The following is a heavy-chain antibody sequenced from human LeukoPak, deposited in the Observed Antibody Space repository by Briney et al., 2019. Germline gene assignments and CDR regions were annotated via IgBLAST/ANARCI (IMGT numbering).Heavy chain of an antibody. Sequence: GESLKISCKGSGYSFTSYWIDWVRQMPRKGLEWMGIIYPGDSDTRYSPSFQGQVTISADKSISTAYLQWSSLKASDTAMYYCARSTYYYDSSGYYYVYWGQGTLVTVSS. V-gene: IGHV5-51*01. J-gene: IGHJ4*02. CDR1: GYSFTSYW. CDR3: ARSTYYYDSSGYYYVY. CDR2: IYPGDSDT. D-gene: IGHD3-22*01.